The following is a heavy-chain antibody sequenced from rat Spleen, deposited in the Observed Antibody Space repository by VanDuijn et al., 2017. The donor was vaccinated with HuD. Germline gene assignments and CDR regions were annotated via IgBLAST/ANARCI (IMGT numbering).Heavy chain of an antibody. D-gene: IGHD1-11*01. CDR2: INIGGGDT. Sequence: EVQLVESGGGLVEPGRSLKLSCAASGFAFRNYGMAWVRQTLTKGLEWVAFINIGGGDTYYRDSVKGRFTISRDNAKSTLSLQMNILRSEDTANYYCARHRNYGGIPFDYWGQGVMVTVSS. CDR1: GFAFRNYG. V-gene: IGHV5S13*01. J-gene: IGHJ2*01. CDR3: ARHRNYGGIPFDY.